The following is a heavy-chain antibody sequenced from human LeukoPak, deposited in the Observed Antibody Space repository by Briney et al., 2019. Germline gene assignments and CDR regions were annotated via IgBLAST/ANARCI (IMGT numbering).Heavy chain of an antibody. V-gene: IGHV3-30*04. Sequence: WGSLRLSCAASGFTFSSYAMHWVRQAPGKGLEWVAVISYDGSNKYYADSVKARFTISRDNAKNSLYLQMNSLRAEDTAVYYCGARSALDYWGQGTLVTVSS. D-gene: IGHD6-25*01. CDR2: ISYDGSNK. CDR1: GFTFSSYA. CDR3: GARSALDY. J-gene: IGHJ4*02.